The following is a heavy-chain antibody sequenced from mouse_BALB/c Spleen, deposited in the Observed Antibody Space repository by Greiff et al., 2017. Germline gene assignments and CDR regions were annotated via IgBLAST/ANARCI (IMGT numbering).Heavy chain of an antibody. CDR3: ARSGMITTQAWFAY. V-gene: IGHV1-80*01. D-gene: IGHD2-4*01. CDR2: IYPGDGDT. Sequence: GQLQQSGAELVRPGSSVKISCKASGYAFSSYWMNWVKQRPGQGLEWIGQIYPGDGDTNYNGKFKGKATLTADKSSSTAYMQLSSLTSEDSAVYFCARSGMITTQAWFAYWGQGTLVTVSA. J-gene: IGHJ3*01. CDR1: GYAFSSYW.